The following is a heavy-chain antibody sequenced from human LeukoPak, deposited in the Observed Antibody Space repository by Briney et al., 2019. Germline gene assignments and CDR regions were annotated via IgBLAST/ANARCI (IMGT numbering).Heavy chain of an antibody. CDR1: GGSFSGYY. V-gene: IGHV4-34*01. CDR3: ARVRDFDWLPTDWFDP. CDR2: INHSGST. D-gene: IGHD3-9*01. J-gene: IGHJ5*02. Sequence: PSETLSLTCAVYGGSFSGYYWSCIPQPPGKGLERIGEINHSGSTNYNPSLKSRGTISVDTSKTQFSLTLSSVTAADTAVYYCARVRDFDWLPTDWFDPSGEGTLVTASS.